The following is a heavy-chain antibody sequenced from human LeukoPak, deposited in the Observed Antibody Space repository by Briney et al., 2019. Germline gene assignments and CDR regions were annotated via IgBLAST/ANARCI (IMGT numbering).Heavy chain of an antibody. D-gene: IGHD6-25*01. CDR2: ISAGGGST. CDR1: GFTLSTYA. V-gene: IGHV3-23*01. J-gene: IGHJ5*02. CDR3: AKPPSPAADNWFDP. Sequence: GGSLRLSCAASGFTLSTYAMNWVRQAPGKGLEWVSGISAGGGSTYYADSVKGRFSISRDNSKNTLYLQMNSLTVEDTAVYYWAKPPSPAADNWFDPGAQETRVTVSS.